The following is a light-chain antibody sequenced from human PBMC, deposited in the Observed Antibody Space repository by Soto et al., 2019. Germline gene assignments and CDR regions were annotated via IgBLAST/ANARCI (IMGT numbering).Light chain of an antibody. Sequence: IVLTQSPATLSLSPGERATLSCRASQSVNSYLAWYQQAPGQAPRLLIYDASTRATGIPARFSGSGSGTDFTPTISRLEPEDFAVYYCQQRSSGYTFGQGTKLEIK. J-gene: IGKJ2*01. V-gene: IGKV3-11*01. CDR1: QSVNSY. CDR2: DAS. CDR3: QQRSSGYT.